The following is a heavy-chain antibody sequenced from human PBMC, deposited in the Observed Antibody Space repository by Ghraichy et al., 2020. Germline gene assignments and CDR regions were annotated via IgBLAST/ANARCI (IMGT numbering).Heavy chain of an antibody. Sequence: GESLNISCAASGFTFSDYYMSWIRQAPGKGLEWVSYISSSSSYTNYADSEKGRFTISRDNAKNSLYLQMNSLRAEDTAVYYCARDHLQPNYYYYYMDVWGKGTTVTVSS. J-gene: IGHJ6*03. D-gene: IGHD1-1*01. CDR3: ARDHLQPNYYYYYMDV. V-gene: IGHV3-11*06. CDR1: GFTFSDYY. CDR2: ISSSSSYT.